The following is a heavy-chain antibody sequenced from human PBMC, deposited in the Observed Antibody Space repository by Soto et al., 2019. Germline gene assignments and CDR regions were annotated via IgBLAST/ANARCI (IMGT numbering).Heavy chain of an antibody. CDR1: GFTFSDFV. Sequence: QVQLVESGGGVVHPGESLRLSCVTSGFTFSDFVMQWVRQAPGKGLEWVAVLWYDGGDKYYADSVKGRFTISRDNSKKTVFLQMNSLRAEDTAVYYCVRGSFCSTTTCYNLAWFAPWGQGTLVTVSS. CDR3: VRGSFCSTTTCYNLAWFAP. CDR2: LWYDGGDK. V-gene: IGHV3-33*01. D-gene: IGHD2-2*02. J-gene: IGHJ5*02.